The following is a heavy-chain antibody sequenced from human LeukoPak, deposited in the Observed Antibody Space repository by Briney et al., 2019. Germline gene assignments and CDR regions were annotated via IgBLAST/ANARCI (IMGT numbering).Heavy chain of an antibody. J-gene: IGHJ4*02. CDR3: ARGRGYCSGGSCYSVFDY. V-gene: IGHV1-69*11. CDR1: GGTFSSYA. D-gene: IGHD2-15*01. Sequence: ASVKVSCKASGGTFSSYAISWVRQAPGQGLEWMGRIIPILGTANYAQKFQGRVAITTDESTSTAYMELSSLRSEDTAVYYCARGRGYCSGGSCYSVFDYWGQGTLVTVSS. CDR2: IIPILGTA.